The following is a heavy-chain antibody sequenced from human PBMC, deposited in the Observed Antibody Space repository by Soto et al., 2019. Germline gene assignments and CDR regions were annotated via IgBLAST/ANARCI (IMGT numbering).Heavy chain of an antibody. V-gene: IGHV4-30-4*01. J-gene: IGHJ6*02. Sequence: SETLSLTCTVSGGSISSGDYYWSWIRQPPGKGLEWIGYIYYSGSTYCNPSLKSRVTISVDTSKNQFSLKLSSVTAADTAVYYCARGKVFPVGGMDVWGQGTTVTVSS. CDR2: IYYSGST. CDR3: ARGKVFPVGGMDV. CDR1: GGSISSGDYY.